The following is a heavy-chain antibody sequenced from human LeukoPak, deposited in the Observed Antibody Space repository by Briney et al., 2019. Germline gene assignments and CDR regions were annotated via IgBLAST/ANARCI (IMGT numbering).Heavy chain of an antibody. CDR3: ARDAGYVRFDF. D-gene: IGHD5-18*01. CDR2: ISGNGGSR. V-gene: IGHV3-64*01. CDR1: GFTFSTYT. Sequence: GGPLRLSCAASGFTFSTYTMHWVRQAPGKGLEYVSSISGNGGSREYANSVKGRFTISRDNSRNTLYLQMGSLRAEDMAVYYCARDAGYVRFDFWGQGTLATVSS. J-gene: IGHJ4*02.